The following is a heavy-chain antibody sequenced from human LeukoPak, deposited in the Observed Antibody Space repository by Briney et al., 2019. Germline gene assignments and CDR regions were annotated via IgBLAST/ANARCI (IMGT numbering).Heavy chain of an antibody. CDR3: ARDYYDSSGYYASEPFDY. J-gene: IGHJ4*02. CDR2: MNPNSGNT. Sequence: ASVKVFCKASGYTFTSYDINWVRQATGQGLEWMGWMNPNSGNTGYAQKFQGRVTMTRNTSISTAYMELSSLRSEDTAVYYCARDYYDSSGYYASEPFDYWGQGTLVTVSS. CDR1: GYTFTSYD. D-gene: IGHD3-22*01. V-gene: IGHV1-8*01.